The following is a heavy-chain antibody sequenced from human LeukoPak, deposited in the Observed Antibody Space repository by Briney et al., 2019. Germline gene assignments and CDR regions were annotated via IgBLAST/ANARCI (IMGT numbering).Heavy chain of an antibody. V-gene: IGHV4-30-4*08. CDR1: GGSISSGDYY. J-gene: IGHJ4*02. Sequence: PSETLSLTCTVSGGSISSGDYYWRWVRQPPGKGREWIGYIYYSASTYYNPSLKSRVTISVDTSKNQFSLKLSSVTAADTAVYYCARESRFLEWSADYWGQGTLVTVSS. D-gene: IGHD3-3*01. CDR3: ARESRFLEWSADY. CDR2: IYYSAST.